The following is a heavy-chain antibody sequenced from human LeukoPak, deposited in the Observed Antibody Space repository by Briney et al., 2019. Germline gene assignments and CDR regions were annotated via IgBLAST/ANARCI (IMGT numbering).Heavy chain of an antibody. D-gene: IGHD3-10*01. CDR2: INPNSGGT. CDR3: ARDPGSGSYLFQH. J-gene: IGHJ1*01. Sequence: ASVKVSCKASGYTFTGYYMHWVRQAPGQGLEWMGWINPNSGGTNYAQEFQGRVTMTRDTSISTAYMELSRLKSDDTAVYYCARDPGSGSYLFQHWGQGTLVTVSS. CDR1: GYTFTGYY. V-gene: IGHV1-2*02.